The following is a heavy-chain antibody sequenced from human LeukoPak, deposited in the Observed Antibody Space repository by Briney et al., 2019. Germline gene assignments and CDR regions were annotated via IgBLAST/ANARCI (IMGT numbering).Heavy chain of an antibody. CDR1: GFTFDDYA. D-gene: IGHD3-16*01. CDR3: AKDAYSMGLNWFDP. V-gene: IGHV3-9*01. J-gene: IGHJ5*02. CDR2: ISWNSGSI. Sequence: GGSLRLSCAASGFTFDDYAMHWVRQAPGKGLGWVSGISWNSGSIGYADSVKGRFTISRDNAKNSLYLQMNSLRAEDTALYYCAKDAYSMGLNWFDPWGQGTLVTVSS.